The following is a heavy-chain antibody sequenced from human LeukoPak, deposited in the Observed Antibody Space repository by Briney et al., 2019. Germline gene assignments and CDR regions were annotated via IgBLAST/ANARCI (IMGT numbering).Heavy chain of an antibody. CDR3: ATDVKISYGGYKDY. J-gene: IGHJ4*02. Sequence: ASVNVSCKVSGYTLTELSMHWVRQAPGKGLEWMGGFDPEDGETIYAQKFQGRVTMTEDTSTDTAYMELSSLRSEDTAVYYCATDVKISYGGYKDYWGQGTLVTVSS. D-gene: IGHD5-12*01. V-gene: IGHV1-24*01. CDR2: FDPEDGET. CDR1: GYTLTELS.